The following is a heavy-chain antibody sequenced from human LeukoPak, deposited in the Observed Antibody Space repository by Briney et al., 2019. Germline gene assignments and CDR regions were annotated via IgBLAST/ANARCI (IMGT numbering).Heavy chain of an antibody. CDR1: GGSISSGGYY. Sequence: SETLSLTCTVSGGSISSGGYYWSWIRQHPGKGLEWIGYIYYSGSTYYNPSLKSRVTISVDTSKNQFSLKLSSVTAADTAVYYCAREDSSGTTYYFDYWGQGTLVTVSS. J-gene: IGHJ4*02. CDR2: IYYSGST. V-gene: IGHV4-31*03. D-gene: IGHD3-22*01. CDR3: AREDSSGTTYYFDY.